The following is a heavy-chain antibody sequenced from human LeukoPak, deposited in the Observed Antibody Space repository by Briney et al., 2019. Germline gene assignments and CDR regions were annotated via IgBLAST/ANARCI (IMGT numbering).Heavy chain of an antibody. Sequence: PETLSLTCAVSGGAFSGYYWSWIRQPPGKGLEWSGEINHSGSTNYNPSLKSRVTISVDTSKNQFSLKLSSVTAADTAVYYCARGVGALYYFDYWGQGTLVTVSS. J-gene: IGHJ4*02. CDR2: INHSGST. CDR3: ARGVGALYYFDY. D-gene: IGHD3-16*01. V-gene: IGHV4-34*01. CDR1: GGAFSGYY.